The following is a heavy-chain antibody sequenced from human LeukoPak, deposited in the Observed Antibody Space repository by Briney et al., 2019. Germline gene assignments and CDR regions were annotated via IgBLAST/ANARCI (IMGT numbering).Heavy chain of an antibody. CDR3: ARDRGVYYDSSGHFDY. Sequence: SETLSLTCTVSGGSISSYYWSWIRQPAGKGLEWIGRIYTSGSTNYNPSLKSRVTMSVDTSKNQFSLKLSSVTAADTAVYYCARDRGVYYDSSGHFDYWGQGTLVTVSS. J-gene: IGHJ4*02. D-gene: IGHD3-22*01. CDR2: IYTSGST. V-gene: IGHV4-4*07. CDR1: GGSISSYY.